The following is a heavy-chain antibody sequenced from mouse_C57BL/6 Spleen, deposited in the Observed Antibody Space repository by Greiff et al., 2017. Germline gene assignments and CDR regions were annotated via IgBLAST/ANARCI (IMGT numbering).Heavy chain of an antibody. Sequence: VQLQQSGAELVRPGTSVKVSCKASGYAFTNYLIEWVKQRPGQGLEWIGVINPGSGGTNYNEKFKGKATLTADKSSSTAYMQLSSLTSEDSAVYFGARGVGREYFDVWGTGTTVTVSS. CDR2: INPGSGGT. D-gene: IGHD4-1*01. CDR1: GYAFTNYL. CDR3: ARGVGREYFDV. V-gene: IGHV1-54*01. J-gene: IGHJ1*03.